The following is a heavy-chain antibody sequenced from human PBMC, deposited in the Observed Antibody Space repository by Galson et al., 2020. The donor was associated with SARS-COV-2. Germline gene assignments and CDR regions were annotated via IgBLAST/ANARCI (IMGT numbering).Heavy chain of an antibody. J-gene: IGHJ5*02. D-gene: IGHD3-22*01. CDR2: ISYDEITK. CDR1: GFTFSTYG. V-gene: IGHV3-30*03. CDR3: ARDAFRYDDTHGSKANWFDP. Sequence: GGSLRLSCAASGFTFSTYGMHWVRQFPGKGLEWVASISYDEITKFYLGSVKGRFTTSRDNFQNTLYLQMNSLRAEDTAVYYCARDAFRYDDTHGSKANWFDPWGQGTLVTVSS.